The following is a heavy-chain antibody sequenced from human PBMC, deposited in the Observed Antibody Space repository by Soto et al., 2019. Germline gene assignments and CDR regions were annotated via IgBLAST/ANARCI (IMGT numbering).Heavy chain of an antibody. CDR2: ISAYNGNT. Sequence: QVQLVQSGAEVKKPGASVKVSCKASGYTFTSYGISWVRQAPGQGLEWMGWISAYNGNTNYAQKLQGRVTMTTDTPTSTAYMELRSLRSDDTAVYYCARDHKVTHPYYYYYYMDVWGKGTTVTVSS. CDR1: GYTFTSYG. V-gene: IGHV1-18*01. J-gene: IGHJ6*03. CDR3: ARDHKVTHPYYYYYYMDV.